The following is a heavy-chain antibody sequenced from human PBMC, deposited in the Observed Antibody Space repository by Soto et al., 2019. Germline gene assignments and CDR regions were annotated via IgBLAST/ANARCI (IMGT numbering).Heavy chain of an antibody. D-gene: IGHD2-8*01. CDR1: GGSISSRNW. J-gene: IGHJ5*02. Sequence: QVQLQESGPGLVKPSGTLSLTCAVSGGSISSRNWWSWVRQPPGKGLEWIVEIYHSGSTNYNPSLKRRVTISVDKPKNQFSLKLSSVTAADTAVYYCASVLYHNWFDPWGQGTMVTVSS. V-gene: IGHV4-4*02. CDR2: IYHSGST. CDR3: ASVLYHNWFDP.